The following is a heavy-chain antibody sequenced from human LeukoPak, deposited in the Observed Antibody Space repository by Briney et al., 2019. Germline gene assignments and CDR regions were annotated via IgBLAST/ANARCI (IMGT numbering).Heavy chain of an antibody. Sequence: KASETLSLTCAVYGGSFSGYYWSWIRQPPGKGLEWIGKINHTTSTHYNPSLKSRVTISVDTSKNQFSLKLSSVTAADTAVYYCARLDYGSGVGYWGQGTLVTVSS. V-gene: IGHV4-34*01. CDR2: INHTTST. CDR1: GGSFSGYY. CDR3: ARLDYGSGVGY. D-gene: IGHD3-10*01. J-gene: IGHJ4*02.